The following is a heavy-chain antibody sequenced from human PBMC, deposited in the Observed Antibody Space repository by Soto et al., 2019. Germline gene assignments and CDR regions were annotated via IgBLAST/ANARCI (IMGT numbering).Heavy chain of an antibody. V-gene: IGHV3-30*18. CDR3: AKDQVAAAAYYYYGMDV. CDR2: ISYDGSNK. D-gene: IGHD6-13*01. CDR1: GFTFSSNG. J-gene: IGHJ6*02. Sequence: QVQLVESGGGVVRPGRSLRISCAASGFTFSSNGLHWVRQAPGKGREWVAVISYDGSNKYYADSVKGRFTISRDNSKNTLYLQMNSLRAEDTAVYYCAKDQVAAAAYYYYGMDVWGQGTTVTVSS.